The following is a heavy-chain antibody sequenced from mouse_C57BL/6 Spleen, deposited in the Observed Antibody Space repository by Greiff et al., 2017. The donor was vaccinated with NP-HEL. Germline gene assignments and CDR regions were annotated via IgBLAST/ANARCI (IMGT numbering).Heavy chain of an antibody. CDR2: IYPGDGDT. D-gene: IGHD3-2*02. CDR1: GYAFSSSW. CDR3: ARGDSSGYYFDY. Sequence: VKLMESGPELVKPGASVKISCKASGYAFSSSWMNWVKQRPGKGLEWIGRIYPGDGDTNYNGKFKGKATLTADKSSSTAYMQLSSLTSEDSAVYFCARGDSSGYYFDYWGQGTTLTVSS. V-gene: IGHV1-82*01. J-gene: IGHJ2*01.